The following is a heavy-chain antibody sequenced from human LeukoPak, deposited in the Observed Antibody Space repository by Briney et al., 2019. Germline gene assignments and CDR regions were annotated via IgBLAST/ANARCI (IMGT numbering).Heavy chain of an antibody. V-gene: IGHV2-5*08. CDR2: IYWDDDK. D-gene: IGHD6-19*01. Sequence: TLSLTCTVSGDSVTTYYWSWIRQPPGRALEWLALIYWDDDKRYSPSLKSRLTITKDTSKNQVVLALTNMDPVDTATYYCARRRGGSGWYFDYWGQGTLVTVSS. CDR1: GDSVTTYYW. J-gene: IGHJ4*02. CDR3: ARRRGGSGWYFDY.